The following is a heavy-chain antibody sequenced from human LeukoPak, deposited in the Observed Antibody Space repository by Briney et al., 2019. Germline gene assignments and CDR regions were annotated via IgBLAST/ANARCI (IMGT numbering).Heavy chain of an antibody. CDR3: ARVDFRGGYYDY. Sequence: SETLSLTCTVSGGSISSSSYYWGWIRRPPGKGLEWIGNIFYDGTTYKNPSLKSRVTISVDTSENQFSLRLRSVTAADTAVYYCARVDFRGGYYDYWGQGTLVIVSS. CDR2: IFYDGTT. CDR1: GGSISSSSYY. D-gene: IGHD3-3*01. J-gene: IGHJ4*02. V-gene: IGHV4-39*07.